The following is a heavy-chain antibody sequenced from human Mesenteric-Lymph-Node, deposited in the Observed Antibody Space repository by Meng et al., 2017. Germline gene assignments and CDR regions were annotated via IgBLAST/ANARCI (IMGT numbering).Heavy chain of an antibody. CDR1: GYTFTSYD. CDR3: TRRIAATGTPLGY. D-gene: IGHD6-13*01. J-gene: IGHJ4*02. V-gene: IGHV1-8*01. CDR2: MNPNSGNT. Sequence: ASVKVSCKTSGYTFTSYDINWVRQATGQGLEWMGWMNPNSGNTGYAQKFQGRVTMTRNTSISTAYMELSSLRSEDTAVYYCTRRIAATGTPLGYWGQGTLVTVSS.